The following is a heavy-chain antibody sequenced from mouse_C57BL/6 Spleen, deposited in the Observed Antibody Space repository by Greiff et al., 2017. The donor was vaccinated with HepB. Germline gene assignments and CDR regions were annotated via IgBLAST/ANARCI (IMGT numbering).Heavy chain of an antibody. J-gene: IGHJ3*01. CDR3: ARCLYDYSWFAY. Sequence: VQLQQPGAELVKPGASVKMSCKASGYTFTSYWITWVKQRPGQGLEWIGDIYPGSGSTNYNEKFKSKATLTVDTSSSTAYMQLSSLTSEDSAVYYCARCLYDYSWFAYWGQGTLVTVSA. CDR1: GYTFTSYW. V-gene: IGHV1-55*01. CDR2: IYPGSGST. D-gene: IGHD2-4*01.